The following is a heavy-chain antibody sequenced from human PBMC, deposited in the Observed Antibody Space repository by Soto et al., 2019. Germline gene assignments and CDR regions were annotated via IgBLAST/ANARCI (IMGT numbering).Heavy chain of an antibody. Sequence: SVKVSCKASGYTFTSYAMHWVRQAPGQRLEWMGWINAGNGNTKYSQKFQGRVTITRDTSASTAYMELSSLRSEDTAVYYCARGSGPYCSGGSCYFDYWGQGTLVTVSS. D-gene: IGHD2-15*01. V-gene: IGHV1-3*01. J-gene: IGHJ4*02. CDR1: GYTFTSYA. CDR2: INAGNGNT. CDR3: ARGSGPYCSGGSCYFDY.